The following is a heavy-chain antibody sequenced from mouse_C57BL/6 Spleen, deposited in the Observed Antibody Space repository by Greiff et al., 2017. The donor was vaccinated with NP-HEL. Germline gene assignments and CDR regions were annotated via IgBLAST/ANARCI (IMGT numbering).Heavy chain of an antibody. CDR3: ARRDYDDAMDY. J-gene: IGHJ4*01. Sequence: QVQLQQSGPGLVQPSQSLSITCTVSGFSLTSYGVHWVRQSPGKGLEWLGVIWSGGSTDYNAAVISRLSISKDNYKSQVFFKMNRLQADDTAIYYCARRDYDDAMDYWGQGTSVTVSS. V-gene: IGHV2-2*01. CDR2: IWSGGST. D-gene: IGHD2-4*01. CDR1: GFSLTSYG.